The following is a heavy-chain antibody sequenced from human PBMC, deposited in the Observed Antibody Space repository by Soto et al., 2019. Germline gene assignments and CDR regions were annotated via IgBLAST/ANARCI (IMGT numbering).Heavy chain of an antibody. CDR2: IWYDGSSK. Sequence: QAQLVESGGGVVQPGTSLRLSCAASGFTISTHGMHWVRRAPGKGLEWLANIWYDGSSKFYAESVKGRFSNSKDNSKITRYLQIGSVIDEGTALYYCAAANTCNFHLTSWGQGTPVTVSS. D-gene: IGHD4-4*01. V-gene: IGHV3-33*03. J-gene: IGHJ5*02. CDR1: GFTISTHG. CDR3: AAANTCNFHLTS.